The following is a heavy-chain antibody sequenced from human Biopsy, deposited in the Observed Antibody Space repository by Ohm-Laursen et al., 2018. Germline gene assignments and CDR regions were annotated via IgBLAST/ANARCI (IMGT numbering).Heavy chain of an antibody. J-gene: IGHJ4*02. CDR3: AADADGYYTEFDY. Sequence: SLVKVSCKASGGPSSNYAFSWVRQAPGQGLEWVGRIVPILGHLNYAQRFQGRVSITADKSTSYVYMELSRLTSGDTAVYYCAADADGYYTEFDYWGPGTLVTVSS. CDR1: GGPSSNYA. CDR2: IVPILGHL. V-gene: IGHV1-69*04. D-gene: IGHD3-3*01.